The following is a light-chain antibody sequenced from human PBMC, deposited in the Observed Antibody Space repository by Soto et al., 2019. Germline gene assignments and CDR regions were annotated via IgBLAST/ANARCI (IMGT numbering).Light chain of an antibody. CDR2: AAS. J-gene: IGKJ1*01. CDR3: QQSYSRVT. CDR1: QSISSY. Sequence: DIHMTHSPSSLSASVRDGVTITCRASQSISSYVSLYQQKPGKAPKLLIYAASRLQSGVPSRFSGSRSGTDFTLTISSLQPEDFATYYCQQSYSRVTFGQGTKVDIK. V-gene: IGKV1-39*01.